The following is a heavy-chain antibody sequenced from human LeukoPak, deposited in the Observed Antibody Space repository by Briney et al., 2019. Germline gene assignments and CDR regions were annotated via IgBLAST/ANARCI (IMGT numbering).Heavy chain of an antibody. J-gene: IGHJ6*02. CDR3: ARADGYCSGGSCYIRSYYYYGMDV. CDR2: ISSSGSTI. CDR1: GFTFSDYY. Sequence: GGSLRLSCAASGFTFSDYYMSWIRKAPGKGLEWVSYISSSGSTIYYADSVKGRFTISRDNAKNSLYLQMNSLRAEDTAVYYCARADGYCSGGSCYIRSYYYYGMDVWGQGTTVTVSS. D-gene: IGHD2-15*01. V-gene: IGHV3-11*01.